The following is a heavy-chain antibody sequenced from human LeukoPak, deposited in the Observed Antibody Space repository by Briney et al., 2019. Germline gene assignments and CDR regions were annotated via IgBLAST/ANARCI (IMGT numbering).Heavy chain of an antibody. V-gene: IGHV4-39*01. CDR1: GDSISGISYY. D-gene: IGHD1-26*01. J-gene: IGHJ4*02. Sequence: SETLSLTCSVSGDSISGISYYWGWIRQPPGKGLEWIGRIYYSGSSYNNPSLESRVVISLGTSRNQFSLKLTSVTATDTAVYYCARQGAVGATGFDFWGQGILVTVSS. CDR2: IYYSGSS. CDR3: ARQGAVGATGFDF.